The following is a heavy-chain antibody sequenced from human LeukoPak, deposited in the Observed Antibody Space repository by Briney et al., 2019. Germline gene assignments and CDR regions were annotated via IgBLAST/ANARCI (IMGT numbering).Heavy chain of an antibody. V-gene: IGHV4-4*07. J-gene: IGHJ4*02. CDR3: ARDLSIVVVTATDYFDY. D-gene: IGHD2-21*02. Sequence: PSETLSLTCTVSGGSISSYYWSWIRQPAGKGLEWIGRIYTSGSTNYNPSLKSRVTMSVDTSKNQFSLELSSVTAADTAVYYCARDLSIVVVTATDYFDYWGQGTLVTVSS. CDR2: IYTSGST. CDR1: GGSISSYY.